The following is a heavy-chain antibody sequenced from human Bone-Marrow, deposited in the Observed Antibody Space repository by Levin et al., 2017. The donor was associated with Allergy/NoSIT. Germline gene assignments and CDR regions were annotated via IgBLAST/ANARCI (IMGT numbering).Heavy chain of an antibody. CDR1: GFTFRDYA. J-gene: IGHJ4*02. Sequence: GGSLRLSCTASGFTFRDYAMSWFRQAPGKGLEWVGFIRSKAYGGTTEYAASVKGRFTISRDESKSIAYLQMNSLKTEDTAVYYCTREREGYCSGGSCYSRSIYWGQGTLVTVSS. CDR2: IRSKAYGGTT. D-gene: IGHD2-15*01. V-gene: IGHV3-49*03. CDR3: TREREGYCSGGSCYSRSIY.